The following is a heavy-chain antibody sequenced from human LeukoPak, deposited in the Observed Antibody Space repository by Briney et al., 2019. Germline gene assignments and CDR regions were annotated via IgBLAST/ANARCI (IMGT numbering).Heavy chain of an antibody. V-gene: IGHV2-5*01. CDR1: GFSLSTSGVG. Sequence: SGPTLVKPTQTLTLTCTFSGFSLSTSGVGVGWIRQPPGKALEWLALIYWNDDKRYSPSLKSRLTITKDTSKNQVVLTMTNMDPVDTATYNCAHSLPGGERYSGTTYYFDYWGQGTLVTVSS. CDR2: IYWNDDK. D-gene: IGHD1-26*01. CDR3: AHSLPGGERYSGTTYYFDY. J-gene: IGHJ4*02.